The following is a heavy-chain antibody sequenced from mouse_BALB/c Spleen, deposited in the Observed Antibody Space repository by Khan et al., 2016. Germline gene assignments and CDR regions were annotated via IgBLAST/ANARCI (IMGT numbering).Heavy chain of an antibody. D-gene: IGHD2-1*01. CDR3: ARGGCNYRFDC. CDR2: ININTGEP. CDR1: GYIFRNYG. J-gene: IGHJ2*01. V-gene: IGHV9-3*02. Sequence: QIQLVESGPELKKPGETVNISCKSSGYIFRNYGMNWVKQAPGKGLKWMGWININTGEPTYAEEFKGRFVFSLESSAHTAHLQINTLNNEDTATYFCARGGCNYRFDCWGQGTTLTVSS.